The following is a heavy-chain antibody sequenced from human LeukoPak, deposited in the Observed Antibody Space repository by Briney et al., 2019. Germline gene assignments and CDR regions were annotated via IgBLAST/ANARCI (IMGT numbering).Heavy chain of an antibody. V-gene: IGHV1-46*01. CDR1: GYTFTSYY. CDR3: ARDRYGYSSSSFYFDY. D-gene: IGHD6-6*01. J-gene: IGHJ4*02. CDR2: INPSGGST. Sequence: ASVKVSCKASGYTFTSYYMHWVRQAPGQGLEWMGIINPSGGSTSYAQKFQGRVTMTRDTSTSTVYMELSSLRSEDTAVYYCARDRYGYSSSSFYFDYWGQGTLVTVSS.